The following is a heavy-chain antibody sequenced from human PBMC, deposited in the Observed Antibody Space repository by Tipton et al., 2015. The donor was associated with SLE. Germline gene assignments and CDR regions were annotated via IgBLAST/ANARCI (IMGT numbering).Heavy chain of an antibody. Sequence: LRLSCTVSGGSISSSSDYWGWIRQPPGKGLEWIGSIYYRGSTNYNPSLKSRVSLSVDTSKNQFSLKLSSVTAADTAVYYCARLSSMVRRAQGWFDPWGQGTLVTVSS. CDR3: ARLSSMVRRAQGWFDP. V-gene: IGHV4-39*01. CDR2: IYYRGST. CDR1: GGSISSSSDY. D-gene: IGHD3-10*01. J-gene: IGHJ5*02.